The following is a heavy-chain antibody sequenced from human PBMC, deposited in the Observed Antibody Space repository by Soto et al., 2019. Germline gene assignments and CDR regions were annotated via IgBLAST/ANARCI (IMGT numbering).Heavy chain of an antibody. CDR3: ARDLDDLGSYYTDY. Sequence: ASVKVSCKASGYTFSSIGISWVRQAPGQGLEWMGWISPYKGNTHYAQGLQGRVTMTTDTSTSTAYMELRSLRSDDTAVYCCARDLDDLGSYYTDYWGQGTLVTVSS. CDR2: ISPYKGNT. CDR1: GYTFSSIG. V-gene: IGHV1-18*01. J-gene: IGHJ4*02. D-gene: IGHD3-10*01.